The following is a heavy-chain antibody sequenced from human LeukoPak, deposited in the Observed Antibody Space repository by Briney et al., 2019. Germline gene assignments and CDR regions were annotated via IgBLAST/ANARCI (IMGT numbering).Heavy chain of an antibody. J-gene: IGHJ6*03. V-gene: IGHV4-34*01. D-gene: IGHD6-13*01. CDR3: ARAQTDSSSWRKSYYYYYMDV. Sequence: PSETLSLTCAVYGGSFSGYYWSWIRQPPGKGLEWIGEINHSGSTNYNPSLKSRVTISVDTSKNQFSLKLSSVTAADTAVYYCARAQTDSSSWRKSYYYYYMDVWGKGTTVTISS. CDR2: INHSGST. CDR1: GGSFSGYY.